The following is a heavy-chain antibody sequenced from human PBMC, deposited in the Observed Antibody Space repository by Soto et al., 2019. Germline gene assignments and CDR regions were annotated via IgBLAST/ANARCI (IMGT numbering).Heavy chain of an antibody. D-gene: IGHD5-18*01. Sequence: QAHLVESGGGVVQPGRSLRLSCAASGFTFTSYGMQWVRQAPGTRLEWVAVISYDGGLQHYADSVKGRFTISRDNSKNMVLLQMNSLRAEDTAVYYCVSDRGYGYAAVPFSWGQGTLVSVSS. CDR3: VSDRGYGYAAVPFS. V-gene: IGHV3-30*03. CDR1: GFTFTSYG. CDR2: ISYDGGLQ. J-gene: IGHJ5*02.